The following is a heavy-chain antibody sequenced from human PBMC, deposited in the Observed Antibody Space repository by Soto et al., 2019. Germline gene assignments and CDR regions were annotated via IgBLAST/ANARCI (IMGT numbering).Heavy chain of an antibody. V-gene: IGHV3-48*01. Sequence: EVQLVESGGGLVQPGGSLRLSCAASGFTFSSYSMNWVRQAPGKGLEWVSYISSSSSTIYYADSVKGRFTISRDNAKNXLYLQMNSLRAEDTAVYYCARGRKSIAAAGHPPDYWGQGTLVTVSS. CDR3: ARGRKSIAAAGHPPDY. CDR1: GFTFSSYS. CDR2: ISSSSSTI. D-gene: IGHD6-13*01. J-gene: IGHJ4*02.